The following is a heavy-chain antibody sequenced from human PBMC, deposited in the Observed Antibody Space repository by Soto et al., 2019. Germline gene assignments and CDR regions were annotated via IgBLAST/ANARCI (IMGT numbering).Heavy chain of an antibody. J-gene: IGHJ4*02. CDR3: ASGEGRNGHDTRFDY. V-gene: IGHV3-30*03. CDR1: GFTFSSYA. CDR2: ISYNGIDK. Sequence: GGTLSLSCAAPGFTFSSYAINWARPAPGKGGGWVASISYNGIDKWYADSVKGRFTISRDNYRDTVYLQMNGLRPEDTAVHYCASGEGRNGHDTRFDYWGQGTLVTVSS. D-gene: IGHD5-12*01.